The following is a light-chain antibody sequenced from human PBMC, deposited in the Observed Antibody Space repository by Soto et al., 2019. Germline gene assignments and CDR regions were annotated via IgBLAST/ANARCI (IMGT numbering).Light chain of an antibody. V-gene: IGLV2-11*01. Sequence: QSALTQPRSVSGAPGQSVTISCTGTSSDFGGFDHVSWYQQYPGKAPKLVIFEVTERPSGVPDRFSGSKSGNTASLAISGLQTEDEADYYCSSYAGGYTWVFGGGTKVTVL. CDR1: SSDFGGFDH. J-gene: IGLJ3*02. CDR3: SSYAGGYTWV. CDR2: EVT.